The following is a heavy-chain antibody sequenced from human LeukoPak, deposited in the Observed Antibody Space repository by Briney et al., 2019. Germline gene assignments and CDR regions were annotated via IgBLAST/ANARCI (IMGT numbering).Heavy chain of an antibody. CDR1: GFTFDDYG. J-gene: IGHJ4*02. CDR2: INWSGDTR. V-gene: IGHV3-20*04. Sequence: PGGSLRLSCAASGFTFDDYGMSWVRQVPGKGLEWVSGINWSGDTRDYAGSVKGRSTISRDNAEKSLYLQMNSLRVEDTALYYCARVGYSGNSAHLDYWGQGTLVTVSS. D-gene: IGHD1-26*01. CDR3: ARVGYSGNSAHLDY.